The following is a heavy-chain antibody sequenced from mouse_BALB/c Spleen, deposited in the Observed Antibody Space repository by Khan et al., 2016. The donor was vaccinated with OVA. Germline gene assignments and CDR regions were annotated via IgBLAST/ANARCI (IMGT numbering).Heavy chain of an antibody. D-gene: IGHD3-3*01. CDR2: IWIGGST. V-gene: IGHV2-6-4*01. CDR3: ARSGDGGSYCYFDG. CDR1: GFSLSRYS. Sequence: QVQLKQSGPGLVAPSQSLSITCTVSGFSLSRYSVHWVRQPPGKGLEWLGIIWIGGSTDYNSALKSRLSISKDNSKSHVFLQLNSLQPDDTAMYYWARSGDGGSYCYFDGWGAGTTVTV. J-gene: IGHJ1*01.